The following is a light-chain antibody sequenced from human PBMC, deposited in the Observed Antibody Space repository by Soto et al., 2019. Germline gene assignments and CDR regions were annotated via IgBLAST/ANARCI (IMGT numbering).Light chain of an antibody. V-gene: IGKV1-5*03. Sequence: DIQMTQSPSTLSASVGDRVTITCRASQSISSWLAWYQQKPGKAPKLLIYKASSLESGVPSRFSGSGSGTEFTLTISSLQPDDFATYYCQQYNSYWRLTFGGGTKVDIK. CDR3: QQYNSYWRLT. CDR2: KAS. J-gene: IGKJ4*01. CDR1: QSISSW.